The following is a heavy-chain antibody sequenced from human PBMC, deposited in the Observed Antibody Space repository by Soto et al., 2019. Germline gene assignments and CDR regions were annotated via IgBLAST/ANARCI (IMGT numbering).Heavy chain of an antibody. Sequence: PSVKVSCKASVYTFTSYGISWVRQAPGQGLEWMGWISAYNGNTNYAQKLQGRVTMTTDTSTSTAYMELRSLRAEDTAVYYCAKDAAVRITMVRGVRGWFDPWGQGTLVTVSS. CDR2: ISAYNGNT. J-gene: IGHJ5*02. CDR3: AKDAAVRITMVRGVRGWFDP. CDR1: VYTFTSYG. V-gene: IGHV1-18*04. D-gene: IGHD3-10*01.